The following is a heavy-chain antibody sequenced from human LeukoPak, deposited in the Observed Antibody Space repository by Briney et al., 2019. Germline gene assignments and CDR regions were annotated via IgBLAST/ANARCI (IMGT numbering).Heavy chain of an antibody. V-gene: IGHV3-23*01. CDR2: LSGSGITT. CDR3: AKGIYSSGWSYFDY. D-gene: IGHD6-19*01. J-gene: IGHJ4*01. CDR1: RFTFSNSA. Sequence: GGSLRLSCAASRFTFSNSAMSWVRHAPGKALEWVSTLSGSGITTYYADSVKGRFTISRDNSKNTLYLQMNSLRAEDTAVYYCAKGIYSSGWSYFDYWGHGTLVTVSS.